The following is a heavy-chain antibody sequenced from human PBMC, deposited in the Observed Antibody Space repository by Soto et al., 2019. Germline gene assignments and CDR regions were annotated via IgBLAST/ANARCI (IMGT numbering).Heavy chain of an antibody. J-gene: IGHJ3*02. V-gene: IGHV4-39*01. CDR1: GDSVSTGFYY. CDR3: ARQLGAARPDAFDI. CDR2: VYYTGSS. Sequence: QLQLQESGPGLVKPSETLSLTCAVSGDSVSTGFYYWAWIRQPPGKGLEWIGTVYYTGSSYYNPAPKSRFSLPVDTSKNQFSLRLKSLTAADAAVYYCARQLGAARPDAFDIWGLGTMVHVSS. D-gene: IGHD1-26*01.